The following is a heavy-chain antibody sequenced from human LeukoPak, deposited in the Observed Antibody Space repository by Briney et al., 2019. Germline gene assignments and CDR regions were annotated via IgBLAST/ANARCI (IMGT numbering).Heavy chain of an antibody. CDR1: GYTFTSYD. V-gene: IGHV1-8*01. CDR3: ARALRITIFGVVIEAWFDP. Sequence: ASVKVSCKASGYTFTSYDTNWVRQATGQGREWMGWMNSNSGNTGYAHKFQGRVTMTGNTSISTAYMELSSLRSEDTAVYYCARALRITIFGVVIEAWFDPWGQGTLVTVSS. D-gene: IGHD3-3*01. CDR2: MNSNSGNT. J-gene: IGHJ5*02.